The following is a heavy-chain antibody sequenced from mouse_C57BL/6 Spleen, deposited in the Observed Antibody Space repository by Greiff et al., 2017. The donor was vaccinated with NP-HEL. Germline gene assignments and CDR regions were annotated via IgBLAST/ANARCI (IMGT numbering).Heavy chain of an antibody. V-gene: IGHV3-6*01. CDR3: ARGAHWVLFAY. Sequence: VQLQQSGPGLVKPSQSLSLTCSVTGYSITSGYYWNWIRQFPGNKLEWMGYISYDGSNNYNPSLKNRISITRDTSKNQFFLKLNSVTTEDTATYYCARGAHWVLFAYWGQGTLVTVSA. CDR1: GYSITSGYY. D-gene: IGHD4-1*01. J-gene: IGHJ3*01. CDR2: ISYDGSN.